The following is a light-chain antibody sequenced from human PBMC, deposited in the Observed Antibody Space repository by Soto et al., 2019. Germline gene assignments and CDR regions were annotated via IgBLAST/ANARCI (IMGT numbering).Light chain of an antibody. CDR1: QSVSSNY. CDR3: QQYGSSPWT. CDR2: GAS. Sequence: EIVLTQSPGTLSLSPGERATLSCRASQSVSSNYLAWYQQKPGQAPRLLIYGASSRATGIPDRFSGSGSGTDFTLTISRLEPEVFAVYYCQQYGSSPWTFGQGTKVDIK. V-gene: IGKV3-20*01. J-gene: IGKJ1*01.